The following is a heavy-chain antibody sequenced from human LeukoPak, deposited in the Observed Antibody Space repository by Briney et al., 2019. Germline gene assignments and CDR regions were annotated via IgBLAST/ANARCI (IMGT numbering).Heavy chain of an antibody. CDR1: GYTFTSYG. D-gene: IGHD3-22*01. V-gene: IGHV1-8*01. J-gene: IGHJ4*02. CDR3: ARETTYYYDSSGYYYYGY. CDR2: MNPNSGNT. Sequence: GASVKVSCKASGYTFTSYGINWVRQATGQGLEWMGWMNPNSGNTGYAQKFQGRVTMTRNTSISTAYMELSSLRSEDTAVYYCARETTYYYDSSGYYYYGYWGQGTLVTVSS.